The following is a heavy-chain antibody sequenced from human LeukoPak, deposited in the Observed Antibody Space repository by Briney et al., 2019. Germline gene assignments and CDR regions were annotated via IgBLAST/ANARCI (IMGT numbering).Heavy chain of an antibody. V-gene: IGHV4-34*01. CDR2: INHSGST. J-gene: IGHJ6*02. Sequence: SETLSLTCAVYGGFFSGYYWSWIRQPPGKGLEWIGEINHSGSTNYNPSLKSRVTISVDTSKNQFSLKLSSVTAADTAVYYCARALRGYCSGGSCSYYYGMDVWGQGTTVTVSS. CDR1: GGFFSGYY. D-gene: IGHD2-15*01. CDR3: ARALRGYCSGGSCSYYYGMDV.